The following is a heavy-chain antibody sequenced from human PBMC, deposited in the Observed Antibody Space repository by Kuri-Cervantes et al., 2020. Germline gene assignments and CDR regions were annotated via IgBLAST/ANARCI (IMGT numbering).Heavy chain of an antibody. CDR3: ARVNVGYSSGWSVDY. V-gene: IGHV3-20*04. J-gene: IGHJ4*02. Sequence: GESLKISCAASGFTFSSYGMSWVRQAPGKGLEWVSGINWNGGSTGYADSVKGRFTISRDNAKNSLYLQMNSLRAEDTALYYCARVNVGYSSGWSVDYWGQGTLVTVSS. CDR2: INWNGGST. D-gene: IGHD6-19*01. CDR1: GFTFSSYG.